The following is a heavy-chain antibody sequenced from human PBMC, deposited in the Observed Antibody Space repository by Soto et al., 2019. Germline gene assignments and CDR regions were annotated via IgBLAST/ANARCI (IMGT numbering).Heavy chain of an antibody. CDR2: ISYDGSDK. J-gene: IGHJ4*02. V-gene: IGHV3-30-3*02. D-gene: IGHD2-2*01. Sequence: GGSLRLSCAASGFTFRSHAMHWVRQAPGKGLEWVAVISYDGSDKYYADSVKGRFTISRDNSKNTLYMQMNSLRAEDTAVYYCAKRPASLVCFDYWGQGTLVTVSS. CDR1: GFTFRSHA. CDR3: AKRPASLVCFDY.